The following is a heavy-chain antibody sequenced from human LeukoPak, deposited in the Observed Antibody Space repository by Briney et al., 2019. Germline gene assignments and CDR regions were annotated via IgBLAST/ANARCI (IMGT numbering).Heavy chain of an antibody. V-gene: IGHV3-7*01. Sequence: GGSLRLSGAASGFTFSSYWRTWVVRAPGKGLEWLASIQQDGSEKFYVDSVKGRFTISRDNAKNSLYLQMDSLRAEDTAVYYCARDSVRKDDYWGQGTLVTVSS. CDR2: IQQDGSEK. CDR3: ARDSVRKDDY. D-gene: IGHD1-26*01. CDR1: GFTFSSYW. J-gene: IGHJ4*02.